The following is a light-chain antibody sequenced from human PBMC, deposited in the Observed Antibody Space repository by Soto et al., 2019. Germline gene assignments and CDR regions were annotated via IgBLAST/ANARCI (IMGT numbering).Light chain of an antibody. V-gene: IGKV1-13*02. CDR3: QQLETYPLT. J-gene: IGKJ5*01. CDR2: DVF. CDR1: QGISSA. Sequence: AIQVTQSPSSLSASVGDTVTITCRASQGISSAFAWYQQKPGKVPRLLIYDVFNLQSGVPSRFSGSGSGTDFTVTISRLQPEDFATYYCQQLETYPLTFGQGTRLEVK.